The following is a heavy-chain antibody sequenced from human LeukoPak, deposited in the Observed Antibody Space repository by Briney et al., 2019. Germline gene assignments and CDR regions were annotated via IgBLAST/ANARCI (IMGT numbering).Heavy chain of an antibody. J-gene: IGHJ4*02. V-gene: IGHV3-11*01. D-gene: IGHD1-1*01. Sequence: GGSLRLSCAASGFTFSDSYMSWIRQSPGKGQEWISYISSSGETIYYADSMKGRFTISRDNAKNSLYLHINSLSAEDTAVYYCARNLPVRNDGWPLFDYWGQGTLVTVSS. CDR3: ARNLPVRNDGWPLFDY. CDR2: ISSSGETI. CDR1: GFTFSDSY.